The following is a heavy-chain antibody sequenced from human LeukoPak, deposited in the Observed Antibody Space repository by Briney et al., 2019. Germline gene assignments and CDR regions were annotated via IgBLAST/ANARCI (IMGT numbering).Heavy chain of an antibody. V-gene: IGHV3-23*01. CDR3: ARVFWWLVRPSLSNYYYMDV. D-gene: IGHD6-19*01. Sequence: PGGSLRLSCAASGFTFSTYGMSWVRQALGKGLEWVSDISGSGGRVRYADSVKGRFTISRDNSRKNVYLEMNSFIVDDTAVYYCARVFWWLVRPSLSNYYYMDVWGQGTTVTISS. J-gene: IGHJ6*03. CDR1: GFTFSTYG. CDR2: ISGSGGRV.